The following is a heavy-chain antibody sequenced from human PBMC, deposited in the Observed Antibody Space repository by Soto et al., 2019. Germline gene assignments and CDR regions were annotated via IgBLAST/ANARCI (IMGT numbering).Heavy chain of an antibody. Sequence: SETLSLTCTVSGGSISSGSYYWGWIRQPPGKGLEWIGSIYYSGSTYYNPSLKSRVTISVDTSKNQFSLKLSSVTAADTAVYYCARLILLWFGESSGMDVWGQGTTVT. CDR2: IYYSGST. J-gene: IGHJ6*02. CDR3: ARLILLWFGESSGMDV. V-gene: IGHV4-39*01. CDR1: GGSISSGSYY. D-gene: IGHD3-10*01.